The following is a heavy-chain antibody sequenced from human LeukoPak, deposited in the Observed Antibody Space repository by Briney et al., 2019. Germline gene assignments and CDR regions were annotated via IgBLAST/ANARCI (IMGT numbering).Heavy chain of an antibody. V-gene: IGHV3-53*01. CDR1: GFTVSSNY. CDR3: AREDVDTAVGNPAGYGMDV. J-gene: IGHJ6*02. Sequence: GGSLRPSCAASGFTVSSNYMSWVRQAPGKGLEWVSVIYSGGSTYYADSVKGRFTISRDNSKNTLYLQMNSLRAEDTAVYYCAREDVDTAVGNPAGYGMDVWGQGTTVTVSS. D-gene: IGHD5-18*01. CDR2: IYSGGST.